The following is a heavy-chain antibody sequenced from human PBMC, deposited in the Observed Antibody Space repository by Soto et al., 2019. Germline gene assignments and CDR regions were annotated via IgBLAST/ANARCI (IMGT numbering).Heavy chain of an antibody. CDR3: ARDPWAADY. CDR1: GFTVSTKY. J-gene: IGHJ4*02. CDR2: IYHGGST. V-gene: IGHV3-66*01. Sequence: EVQLVESGGGLVQPGGSLRLSCAASGFTVSTKYMSWVRQAPGKGLEWVSVIYHGGSTFYADSVRGRFTISRDHSKNTVNLQMNSLRAEDTAVYYCARDPWAADYWGQGTLVTVSS. D-gene: IGHD3-16*01.